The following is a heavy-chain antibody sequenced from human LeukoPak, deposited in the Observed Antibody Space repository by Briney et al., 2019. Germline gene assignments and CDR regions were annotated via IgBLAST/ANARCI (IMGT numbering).Heavy chain of an antibody. CDR3: ARDWSYSDSSGLPEF. D-gene: IGHD3-22*01. Sequence: SETLSLTCAVSGYSISSGCYWGWIRQPPGKGLEWIGSMFHSGTTYYNPSLKSRVTMSVDTSKNQFSLKVNSVTAADTAVYYCARDWSYSDSSGLPEFWGQGTLATVSS. J-gene: IGHJ4*02. CDR1: GYSISSGCY. V-gene: IGHV4-38-2*02. CDR2: MFHSGTT.